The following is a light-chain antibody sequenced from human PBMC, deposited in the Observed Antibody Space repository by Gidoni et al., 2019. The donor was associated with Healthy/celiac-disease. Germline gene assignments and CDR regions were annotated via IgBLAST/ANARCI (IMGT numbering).Light chain of an antibody. CDR2: NAS. CDR1: QDISNY. J-gene: IGKJ4*01. Sequence: DIQLTPSPSSLSASVGDRVTITCQASQDISNYLHWYQQKPGKDPKLLIYNASNLETGVPSRFSGSGSGTDFTFTISSLQPDDIATYYCQQYDNLPSFGGGTKVEIK. CDR3: QQYDNLPS. V-gene: IGKV1-33*01.